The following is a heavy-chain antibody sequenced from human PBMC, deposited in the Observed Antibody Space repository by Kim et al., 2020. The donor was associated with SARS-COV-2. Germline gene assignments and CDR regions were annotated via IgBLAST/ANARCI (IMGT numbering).Heavy chain of an antibody. J-gene: IGHJ3*02. Sequence: SETLSLTCTVSGGSISSGGYYWSWIRQHPGKGLEWIGYIYYSGSTYYNPSLKSRVTISVDTSKNQFSLKLSSVTAADTAVYYCARELLGAFDIWGQGTMVTVSS. CDR1: GGSISSGGYY. V-gene: IGHV4-31*03. D-gene: IGHD3-10*01. CDR3: ARELLGAFDI. CDR2: IYYSGST.